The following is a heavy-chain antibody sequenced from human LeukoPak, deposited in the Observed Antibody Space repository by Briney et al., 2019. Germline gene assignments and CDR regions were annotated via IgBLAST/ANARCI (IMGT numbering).Heavy chain of an antibody. D-gene: IGHD1-26*01. J-gene: IGHJ4*02. Sequence: ASVKVSCKASGYTFTGYYMHWVRQAPGQGLEWMGWINPNSGGTNYAQKFQGRVTMTRDTSIRTAYMELSRLRSDDTAVYYCARDPPGGDSGSYAFDYWGQGTLVTVSS. CDR3: ARDPPGGDSGSYAFDY. V-gene: IGHV1-2*02. CDR2: INPNSGGT. CDR1: GYTFTGYY.